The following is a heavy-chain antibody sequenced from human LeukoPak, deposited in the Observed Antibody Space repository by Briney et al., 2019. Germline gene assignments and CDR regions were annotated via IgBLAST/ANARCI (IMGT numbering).Heavy chain of an antibody. CDR3: AKAGWRGGGTFSEFDP. Sequence: PSETLSLTCSLSGGSISVGDYYWSWIRQPPGRALEWIGFFRYSGNSYYNPSLKSRVTISVDASKNQFALKLRSVTAADTAVYFCAKAGWRGGGTFSEFDPWGQGILVTVSS. CDR1: GGSISVGDYY. V-gene: IGHV4-30-4*01. CDR2: FRYSGNS. J-gene: IGHJ5*02. D-gene: IGHD3-16*01.